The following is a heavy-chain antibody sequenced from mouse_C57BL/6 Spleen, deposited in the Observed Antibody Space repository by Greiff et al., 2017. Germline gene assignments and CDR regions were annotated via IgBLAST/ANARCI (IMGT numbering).Heavy chain of an antibody. CDR1: GFTFSSYA. V-gene: IGHV5-4*01. CDR2: ISDGGSYT. D-gene: IGHD1-1*01. CDR3: ARDDLYGSSPWFAY. J-gene: IGHJ3*01. Sequence: DVQLVESGGGLVKPGGSLKLSCAASGFTFSSYAMSWVRQTPEKRLEWVATISDGGSYTYYPNNVKGRFTISRDNAKKNLYLQMSHLKSEDTAMYYCARDDLYGSSPWFAYWGQGTLVTVSA.